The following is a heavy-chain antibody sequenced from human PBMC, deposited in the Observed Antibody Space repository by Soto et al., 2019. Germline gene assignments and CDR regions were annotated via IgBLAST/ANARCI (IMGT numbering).Heavy chain of an antibody. CDR2: IYWDNDK. J-gene: IGHJ4*02. CDR1: GFSLSTHGVG. CDR3: AHRLCDSTCYWDVGFFDY. Sequence: QITLKESGPTLVKPTETLTLTCTFSGFSLSTHGVGVGWIRQPPGKALECLALIYWDNDKRYSPSLKSRLYVTKDTSKNQVVLTMTNMDPADAGTYYCAHRLCDSTCYWDVGFFDYWGQGALVTVSS. D-gene: IGHD2-15*01. V-gene: IGHV2-5*02.